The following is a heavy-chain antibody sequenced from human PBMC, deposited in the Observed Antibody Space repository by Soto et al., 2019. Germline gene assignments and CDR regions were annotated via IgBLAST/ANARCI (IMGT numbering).Heavy chain of an antibody. D-gene: IGHD1-26*01. V-gene: IGHV1-69*01. CDR1: GGTFSSYA. CDR2: IIPIFGTA. J-gene: IGHJ5*02. CDR3: ARVRGPRIVGATLPWFDP. Sequence: QVQLVQSGAEVKKPGSSVKVSCKASGGTFSSYAISWVRQAPGQGLEGMGGIIPIFGTANYAQKFQGRVTITADESTSTAYMELSSLRSEDTAVYYCARVRGPRIVGATLPWFDPWGQGTLVTVSS.